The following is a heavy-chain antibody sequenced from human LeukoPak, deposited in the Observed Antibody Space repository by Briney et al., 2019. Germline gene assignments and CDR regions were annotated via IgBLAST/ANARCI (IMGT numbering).Heavy chain of an antibody. J-gene: IGHJ4*02. CDR2: LYHSGST. CDR1: GGSISGSSYY. CDR3: AIPYYYGSGSWLY. D-gene: IGHD3-10*01. Sequence: KPSETLSLTCTVSGGSISGSSYYWGWIRQPPGKGLEWIGSLYHSGSTFYNPSLKSRVTISVDTSKNQFSLKLNSVTAADTAVYYCAIPYYYGSGSWLYWGQGTLVTVSS. V-gene: IGHV4-39*01.